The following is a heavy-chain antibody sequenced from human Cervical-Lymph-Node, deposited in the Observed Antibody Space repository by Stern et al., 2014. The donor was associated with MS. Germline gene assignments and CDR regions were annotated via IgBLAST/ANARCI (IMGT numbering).Heavy chain of an antibody. CDR2: ISWNSATI. D-gene: IGHD6-13*01. CDR1: GFTFDDYA. V-gene: IGHV3-9*01. Sequence: EVQLVDSGGGLVQPGRSLRLSCAASGFTFDDYAMHWFRQAPGRGLEWVSRISWNSATIAYADSVKCRFSISRDNAKDSLYLQMNSLRPEDTAFYYCAKDRFSGSWSYSEYWGQGTLVTVSS. CDR3: AKDRFSGSWSYSEY. J-gene: IGHJ4*02.